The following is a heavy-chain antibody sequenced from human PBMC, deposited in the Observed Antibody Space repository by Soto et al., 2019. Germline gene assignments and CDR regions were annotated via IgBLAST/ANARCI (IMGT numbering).Heavy chain of an antibody. CDR2: IKSKTDGGTT. CDR1: GFTFSNAW. J-gene: IGHJ4*02. CDR3: TLRRKWELVDY. D-gene: IGHD1-26*01. V-gene: IGHV3-15*07. Sequence: EVQLVESGGGLVKPGGSLRLSCAASGFTFSNAWMNWVRQAPGKGLEWVGRIKSKTDGGTTDYAAPVKGRFTISRDDSKNTLYLQMNSLNTEDTAVYYCTLRRKWELVDYWGQGTLVTVSS.